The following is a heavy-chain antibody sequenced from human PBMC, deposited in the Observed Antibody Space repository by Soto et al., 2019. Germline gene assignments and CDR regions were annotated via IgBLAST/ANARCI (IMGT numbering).Heavy chain of an antibody. CDR2: INWNGGTT. CDR1: GFTFYDYG. CDR3: ARDPLDY. Sequence: PGGSLRLSCVASGFTFYDYGMSWVRQVPGKGLEWVSGINWNGGTTHYADSVKGRFTISRDNARNSLYLQMNSLRAEDTAVYYCARDPLDYWGQGTLVTVSS. J-gene: IGHJ4*02. V-gene: IGHV3-20*04.